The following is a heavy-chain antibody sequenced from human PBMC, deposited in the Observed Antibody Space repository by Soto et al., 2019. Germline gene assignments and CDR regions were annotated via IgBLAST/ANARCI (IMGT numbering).Heavy chain of an antibody. V-gene: IGHV4-34*01. CDR2: INHSGTT. CDR3: ARGIVTGYTGPLDY. Sequence: QVQLQQWGAGLLKPSETLSLTCGVYGGSFNNNYWSWIRQPPGKGLEWIGEINHSGTTNYNPSLKSRVTISVDTSKTQFSLKLTSVTAADTAVYYCARGIVTGYTGPLDYWGQGTLVTVSS. CDR1: GGSFNNNY. D-gene: IGHD3-9*01. J-gene: IGHJ4*02.